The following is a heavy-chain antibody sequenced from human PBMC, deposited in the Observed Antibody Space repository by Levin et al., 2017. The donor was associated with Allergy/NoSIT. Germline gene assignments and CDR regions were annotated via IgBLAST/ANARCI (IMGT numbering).Heavy chain of an antibody. CDR2: IIPILGIA. V-gene: IGHV1-69*02. D-gene: IGHD2-15*01. Sequence: KISCKASGGTFSSYTISWVRQAPGQGLEWMGRIIPILGIANYAQKFQGRVTITADKSTSTAYMELSSLRSEDTAVYYCATTIVVVVAATTALDYWGQGTLVTVSS. CDR3: ATTIVVVVAATTALDY. J-gene: IGHJ4*02. CDR1: GGTFSSYT.